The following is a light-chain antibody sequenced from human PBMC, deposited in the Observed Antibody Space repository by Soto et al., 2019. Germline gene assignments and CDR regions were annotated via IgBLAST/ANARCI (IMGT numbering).Light chain of an antibody. CDR3: QSFDTSLSGFVV. V-gene: IGLV1-40*01. CDR2: DNN. J-gene: IGLJ2*01. CDR1: SSNIGAGYD. Sequence: QSVLTQPPSMSGAPGQRVTFSCTGSSSNIGAGYDVHWYQQHPGTAPKLLIFDNNNRPSGVPDRFSGSKSDTSASLAITGLQAEDEADDYCQSFDTSLSGFVVFGGGTKLTVL.